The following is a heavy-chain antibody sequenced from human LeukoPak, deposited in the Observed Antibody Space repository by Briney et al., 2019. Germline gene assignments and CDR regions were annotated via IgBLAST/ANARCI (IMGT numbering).Heavy chain of an antibody. J-gene: IGHJ4*02. Sequence: PSETLSLTCTVSGGSIRSSYYYWGWIRQPPGKGLEWIGSIYYSGSTYYNPSLKSRVTISVDASRNQFSLKLSSVTAADTAVYYCARRTTAAAVDYWGQGTLVTVSS. CDR3: ARRTTAAAVDY. CDR1: GGSIRSSYYY. V-gene: IGHV4-39*01. CDR2: IYYSGST. D-gene: IGHD6-13*01.